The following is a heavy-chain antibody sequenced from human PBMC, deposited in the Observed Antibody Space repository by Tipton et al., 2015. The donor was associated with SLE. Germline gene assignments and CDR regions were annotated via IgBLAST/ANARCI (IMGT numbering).Heavy chain of an antibody. J-gene: IGHJ6*02. CDR3: TRGGFREPDDYYYGMDV. CDR2: IYYSGST. Sequence: TLSLTCTVSGVSITTYYWSWIRQPPGKGLEWIGCIYYSGSTYYSPPLSSRFSIPLDRSKNQFSLSLSSVTAADTAVYYCTRGGFREPDDYYYGMDVWGQGTTVTVSS. V-gene: IGHV4-59*12. CDR1: GVSITTYY. D-gene: IGHD1-14*01.